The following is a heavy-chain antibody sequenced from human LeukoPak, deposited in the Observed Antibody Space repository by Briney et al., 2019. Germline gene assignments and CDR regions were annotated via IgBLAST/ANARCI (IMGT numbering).Heavy chain of an antibody. J-gene: IGHJ6*02. CDR1: GFTFSGSA. Sequence: GGSLRLSCAASGFTFSGSAMHWVRQASGKGLEWVGRIRSKANSYATAYAASVKGRFTISRDDSKNTAYLQMNSLKTEDTAVYYCTRHRDDYYYGMGVWGQGTTVTVSS. CDR2: IRSKANSYAT. CDR3: TRHRDDYYYGMGV. D-gene: IGHD2-21*01. V-gene: IGHV3-73*01.